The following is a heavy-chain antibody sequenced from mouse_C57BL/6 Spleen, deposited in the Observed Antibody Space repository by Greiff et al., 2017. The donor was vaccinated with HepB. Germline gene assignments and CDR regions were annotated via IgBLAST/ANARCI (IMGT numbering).Heavy chain of an antibody. CDR1: GYTFTDYY. CDR2: INPNNGGT. J-gene: IGHJ4*01. D-gene: IGHD2-3*01. V-gene: IGHV1-26*01. Sequence: EVQLQQSGPELVKPGASVKISCKASGYTFTDYYMNWVKQSHGKSLEWIGDINPNNGGTSYNQKFKGKATLTVVKSSSTAYMELRSLTSEDSAVYYCARRRGDGYYGYYYAMDYWGQGTSVTVSS. CDR3: ARRRGDGYYGYYYAMDY.